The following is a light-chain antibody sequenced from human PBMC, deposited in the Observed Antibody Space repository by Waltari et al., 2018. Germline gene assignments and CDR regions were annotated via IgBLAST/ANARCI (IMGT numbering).Light chain of an antibody. CDR1: SSNVGRNV. V-gene: IGLV1-44*01. J-gene: IGLJ1*01. CDR2: NDV. CDR3: ASWDDRLDAYV. Sequence: QSVLTQPPSASGTPGQRVIISCSGSSSNVGRNVFNWYHQLPGTAPKLLIFNDVDRPSGVPDRFSGSRSATSASLAISGLQSDDESTYYCASWDDRLDAYVFGTGTRVTVL.